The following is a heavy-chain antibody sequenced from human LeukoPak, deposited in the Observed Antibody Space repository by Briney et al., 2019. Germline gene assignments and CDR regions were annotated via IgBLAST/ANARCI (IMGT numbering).Heavy chain of an antibody. CDR1: GFPFCSYS. Sequence: GGSLRLSCATYGFPFCSYSLHWVRQAPGKGLVWVARIHSDGIGTTYADSVKGRFTISRDNAKNTVSLQMNSLRVEDTAVDYCARGVSGCFDHWGQKALVTVSS. J-gene: IGHJ4*02. V-gene: IGHV3-74*01. D-gene: IGHD6-19*01. CDR2: IHSDGIGT. CDR3: ARGVSGCFDH.